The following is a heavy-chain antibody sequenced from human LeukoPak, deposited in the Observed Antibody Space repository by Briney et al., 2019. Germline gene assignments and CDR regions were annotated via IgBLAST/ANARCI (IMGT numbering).Heavy chain of an antibody. J-gene: IGHJ3*02. Sequence: GESLKISCKGSGYSFTSYWIGWVHQMPGKGLEGMGIIYPGDSDTRYSPSFQGQVTISADKSISTAYLQWSSLKASDTAMYYCARRVVVTARIANDAFDIWGQGTMVTVSS. CDR1: GYSFTSYW. D-gene: IGHD2-21*02. V-gene: IGHV5-51*07. CDR3: ARRVVVTARIANDAFDI. CDR2: IYPGDSDT.